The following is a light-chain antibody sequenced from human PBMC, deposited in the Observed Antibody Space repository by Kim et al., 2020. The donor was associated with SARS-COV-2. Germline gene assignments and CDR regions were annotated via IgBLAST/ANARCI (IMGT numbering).Light chain of an antibody. V-gene: IGKV1-33*01. CDR2: DAS. CDR1: QDISDY. Sequence: DIQMTQSPSSLSASVGDRVTITCQASQDISDYVNWYQQKAGKAPKVLIYDASSLDTGVPSRFSGSGSGTDFTFTISSLQPEDIATYYCQQYDNVPYTFGQGTKLEI. J-gene: IGKJ2*01. CDR3: QQYDNVPYT.